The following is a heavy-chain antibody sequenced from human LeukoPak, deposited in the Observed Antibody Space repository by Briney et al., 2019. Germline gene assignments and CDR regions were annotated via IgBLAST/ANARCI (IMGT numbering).Heavy chain of an antibody. D-gene: IGHD1-14*01. CDR3: ARAPDPADYSYYYYYMDV. V-gene: IGHV4-59*11. J-gene: IGHJ6*03. CDR2: ISHTAST. Sequence: SETLSLTCTVSGGSMSHHWSWIRQSPGKGLEWIGYISHTASTNYNPSLKSRVTLSIDTSKSQLSFQLTSVTAADTAVYYCARAPDPADYSYYYYYMDVWGKGTTVTVSS. CDR1: GGSMSHH.